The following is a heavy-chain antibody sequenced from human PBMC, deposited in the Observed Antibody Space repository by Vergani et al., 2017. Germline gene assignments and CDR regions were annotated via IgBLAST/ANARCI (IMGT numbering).Heavy chain of an antibody. D-gene: IGHD3-10*02. CDR1: GASVSSDDYY. CDR2: IYYSDRT. V-gene: IGHV4-30-4*08. CDR3: VSERRPSVRGFEI. Sequence: QVQLQESGPRLVKPSQTLSLTCNVSGASVSSDDYYWTWIRQPPGKGLEWIGFIYYSDRTFYNPSLRGGLSMSIDTSKNQFSLKLDSVTAADTAVYFCVSERRPSVRGFEIWGRGIRVAVSS. J-gene: IGHJ4*02.